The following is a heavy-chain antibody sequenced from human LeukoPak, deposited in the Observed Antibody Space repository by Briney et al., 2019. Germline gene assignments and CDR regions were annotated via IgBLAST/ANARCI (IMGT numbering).Heavy chain of an antibody. CDR1: GFIFSGYS. CDR2: IRYDGSNK. V-gene: IGHV3-30*02. Sequence: PGGSLRLSCAGSGFIFSGYSLNWVRQAPGKGLEGVAFIRYDGSNKYYAHSVKGRFTISRDNSKNTLYLQMNSLRAEDTAVYYCAKDRSPFPVGATFDYWGQGTLVTVSS. J-gene: IGHJ4*02. D-gene: IGHD1-26*01. CDR3: AKDRSPFPVGATFDY.